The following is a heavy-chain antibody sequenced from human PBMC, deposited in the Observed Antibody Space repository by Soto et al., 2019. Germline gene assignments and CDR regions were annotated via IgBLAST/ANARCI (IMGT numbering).Heavy chain of an antibody. V-gene: IGHV3-23*01. D-gene: IGHD3-10*01. CDR2: ISGSGDTT. CDR1: GFTFSSYA. Sequence: GGSLRLSCAASGFTFSSYAMAWVRQAPGKGLEWVSVISGSGDTTYHADSVSGRFTISRDNSKNTVYLQMSSLRTEDTAIYWCEKGVRGIIIRQGMDVWGQGTKVTVSS. CDR3: EKGVRGIIIRQGMDV. J-gene: IGHJ6*02.